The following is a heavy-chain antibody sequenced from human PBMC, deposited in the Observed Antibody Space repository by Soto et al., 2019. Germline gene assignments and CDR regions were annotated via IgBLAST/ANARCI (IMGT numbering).Heavy chain of an antibody. V-gene: IGHV4-59*01. J-gene: IGHJ6*03. D-gene: IGHD3-10*01. Sequence: SGTPSPTRPVSGGSLRSYYWSLVRPPPGEGLEWIGYIYYSGSTNYNPPLKSRVTISVDTSKNQFSLKLSSVTAADTAVYYCARGIWFGELLAYYYYYMDVWGKGTTVTVSS. CDR2: IYYSGST. CDR1: GGSLRSYY. CDR3: ARGIWFGELLAYYYYYMDV.